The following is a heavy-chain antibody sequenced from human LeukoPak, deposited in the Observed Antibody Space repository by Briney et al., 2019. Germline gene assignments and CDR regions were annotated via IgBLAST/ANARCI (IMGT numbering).Heavy chain of an antibody. V-gene: IGHV1-24*01. D-gene: IGHD1-14*01. CDR3: ATDPGPHTAMDV. Sequence: ASVKVSCKVSGYTLTELSMHWVRQAPGKGLEWMGGFDPEDGETIYAQKFQGRVTMTEDTSTDTAYMELSSLRSEDTAVYYCATDPGPHTAMDVWGQGTTVTVSS. CDR1: GYTLTELS. J-gene: IGHJ6*02. CDR2: FDPEDGET.